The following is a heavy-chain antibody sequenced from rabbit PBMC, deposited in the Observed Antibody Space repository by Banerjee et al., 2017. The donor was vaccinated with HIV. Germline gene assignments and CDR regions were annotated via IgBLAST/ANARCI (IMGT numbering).Heavy chain of an antibody. V-gene: IGHV1S40*01. CDR1: GFSFGSSYC. J-gene: IGHJ4*01. CDR3: ARDDVGYASYALNL. D-gene: IGHD6-1*01. CDR2: IYTGSIIT. Sequence: QSLEESGGDLVKPGASLTLTCTASGFSFGSSYCMCWVRQAPGKGLEWIGCIYTGSIITYYASWAKGRFTISKTSSTTVTLQMTSLTAADTATYFCARDDVGYASYALNLWGQGTLVTVS.